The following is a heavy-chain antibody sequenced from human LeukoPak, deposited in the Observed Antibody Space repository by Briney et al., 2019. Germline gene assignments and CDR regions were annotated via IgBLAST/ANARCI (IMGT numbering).Heavy chain of an antibody. Sequence: SETLSLTCTVSGGSISSYYWSWIRQPAGKGLEWIGRIYTSGSTNYNPSLKSRVTMSVDTSKNQCSLKLSSVTAADTAVYYCARDHREDLWFGRGRFDPWGQGTLVTVSS. CDR2: IYTSGST. J-gene: IGHJ5*02. V-gene: IGHV4-4*07. CDR3: ARDHREDLWFGRGRFDP. D-gene: IGHD3-10*01. CDR1: GGSISSYY.